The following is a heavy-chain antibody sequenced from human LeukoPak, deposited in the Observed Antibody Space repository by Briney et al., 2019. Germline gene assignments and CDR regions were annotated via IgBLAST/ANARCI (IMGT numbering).Heavy chain of an antibody. Sequence: PSETLSLTCTVSGGSISSSSYYWGWIRQPPGKGLEWIGCIYYSGSTYYNPSLKSRVTISVDTSKNQFSLKLSSVTAADTAVYYCARRVEYQLLRGEMISWFDPWGQGTLVTVSS. CDR3: ARRVEYQLLRGEMISWFDP. V-gene: IGHV4-39*07. CDR2: IYYSGST. CDR1: GGSISSSSYY. D-gene: IGHD2-2*01. J-gene: IGHJ5*02.